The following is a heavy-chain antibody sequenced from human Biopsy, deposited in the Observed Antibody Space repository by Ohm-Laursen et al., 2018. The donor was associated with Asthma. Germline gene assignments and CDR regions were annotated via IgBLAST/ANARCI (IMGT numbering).Heavy chain of an antibody. CDR3: ARTYYDVFAI. V-gene: IGHV1-3*01. CDR2: INAGNGDT. CDR1: GYTFINYA. D-gene: IGHD3-10*01. Sequence: VASVKASCKACGYTFINYAIHWARQAPGQRLEWMGWINAGNGDTKYSQKFQGRVTITRDTSASTAYMDLSSLRSEDTAVYYCARTYYDVFAIWGQGTMVTVSS. J-gene: IGHJ3*02.